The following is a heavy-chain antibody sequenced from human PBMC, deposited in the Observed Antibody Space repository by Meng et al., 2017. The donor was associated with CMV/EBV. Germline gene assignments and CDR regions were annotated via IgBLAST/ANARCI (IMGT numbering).Heavy chain of an antibody. CDR2: ISGSGGST. CDR3: AKGVHDFWSGYYLY. CDR1: GFTFSSYA. V-gene: IGHV3-23*01. D-gene: IGHD3-3*01. Sequence: GGSLRLSCAASGFTFSSYAMSWVRQAPGKGLEWVSAISGSGGSTYYADSVKGRFIISRDNSKNTLYLQMNSLRAEDTAVYYCAKGVHDFWSGYYLYWGQGTLVTVSS. J-gene: IGHJ4*02.